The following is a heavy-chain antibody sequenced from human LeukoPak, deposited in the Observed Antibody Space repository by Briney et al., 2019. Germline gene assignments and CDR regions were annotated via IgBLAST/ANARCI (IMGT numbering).Heavy chain of an antibody. J-gene: IGHJ2*01. CDR3: ARVYYSNSYDYWYFDL. Sequence: IPSETLSLTCTVSGSSISSGSYYWSWIRQPAGKGLEWIAYIYYSGSTNYHPSLKSRVTISVDTSKNQFSLKLSSVTPADTAVYYCARVYYSNSYDYWYFDLWGRGTLVTVSS. CDR2: IYYSGST. V-gene: IGHV4-61*10. D-gene: IGHD6-13*01. CDR1: GSSISSGSYY.